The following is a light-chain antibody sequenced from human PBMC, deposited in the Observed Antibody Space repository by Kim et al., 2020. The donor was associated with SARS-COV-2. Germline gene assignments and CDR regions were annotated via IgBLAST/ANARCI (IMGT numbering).Light chain of an antibody. CDR1: QSISSY. Sequence: DIQMTQSPSSLSASVGDRVTITCRASQSISSYLNWYQQKPGKAPKILIYAASSLQSGVPSRFSGSGSGTDFTLTISSLQPEDFATYYCQQSYSTPPTFGRGTKLEI. J-gene: IGKJ2*01. V-gene: IGKV1-39*01. CDR2: AAS. CDR3: QQSYSTPPT.